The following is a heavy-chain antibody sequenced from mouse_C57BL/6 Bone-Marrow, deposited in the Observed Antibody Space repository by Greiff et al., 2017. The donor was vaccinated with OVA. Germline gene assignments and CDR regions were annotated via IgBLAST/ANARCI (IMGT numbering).Heavy chain of an antibody. D-gene: IGHD2-4*01. V-gene: IGHV5-17*01. CDR3: ARSDYDYFDY. CDR1: GFTFSDYG. CDR2: ISSGSSTI. J-gene: IGHJ2*01. Sequence: EVQLVESGGGLVKPGGSLKLSCAASGFTFSDYGMHWVRQAPEKGLEWVAYISSGSSTIYYADTVKGRFTIYSDNAKNTLFLQMTSLSSEDTAMYYCARSDYDYFDYWGQGTTLTVSS.